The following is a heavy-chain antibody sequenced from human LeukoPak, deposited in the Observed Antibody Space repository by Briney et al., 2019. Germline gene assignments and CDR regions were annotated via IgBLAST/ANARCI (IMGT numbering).Heavy chain of an antibody. CDR3: AKGSYYDISGYSEFDY. CDR2: IKHDGSEK. D-gene: IGHD3-22*01. J-gene: IGHJ4*02. Sequence: GGSLRLSCAASGLTFTNYWMTWVRQAPGKGLEWVANIKHDGSEKYYVDSVKGRFTISRDNAKNSLYLQMNSLRPEGTAVYYCAKGSYYDISGYSEFDYWGQGTLVTVSS. V-gene: IGHV3-7*01. CDR1: GLTFTNYW.